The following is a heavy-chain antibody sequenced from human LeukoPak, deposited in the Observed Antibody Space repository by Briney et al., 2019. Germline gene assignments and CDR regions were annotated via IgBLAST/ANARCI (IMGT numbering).Heavy chain of an antibody. CDR2: IYYSGST. J-gene: IGHJ3*02. CDR1: GCTISSYY. V-gene: IGHV4-59*01. Sequence: SGSLILTCTASGCTISSYYWSWIRQAPGKGLEWIGYIYYSGSTNYNPSLKSRVTISVDTSKNQFSLKLSSVTAADTAVYYCARDFILGVFDIWGQRTMVTVSS. D-gene: IGHD3-16*01. CDR3: ARDFILGVFDI.